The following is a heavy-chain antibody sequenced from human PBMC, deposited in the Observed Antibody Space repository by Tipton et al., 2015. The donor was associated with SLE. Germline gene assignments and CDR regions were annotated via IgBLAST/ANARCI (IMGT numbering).Heavy chain of an antibody. V-gene: IGHV1-18*04. CDR2: ISAYNNNT. D-gene: IGHD2-2*01. Sequence: QVQLVQSGAEVKKPGSSVKVSCKASGGTFTRYTISWVRQAPGQGLEWMGWISAYNNNTDYAQKIQGRVTMTTDTSTSTAYMELRSLRSDDTAVYYCARDRAICTTRTCYGENWLDPWGQGTLVAVS. CDR1: GGTFTRYT. CDR3: ARDRAICTTRTCYGENWLDP. J-gene: IGHJ5*02.